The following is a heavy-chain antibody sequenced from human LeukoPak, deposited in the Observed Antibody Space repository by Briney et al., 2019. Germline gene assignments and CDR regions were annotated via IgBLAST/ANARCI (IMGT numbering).Heavy chain of an antibody. CDR1: GGSISSSSYY. V-gene: IGHV4-39*01. CDR3: ARQDYYDSSGYHGDAFDI. Sequence: SETLSLTCTVSGGSISSSSYYWGWIRQPPGKGLEWIVSIYYSGSTYYNPSLKSRVTISVDTSKNQFSLKLSSVTAADTAVYYCARQDYYDSSGYHGDAFDIWGQGTMVTVSS. D-gene: IGHD3-22*01. CDR2: IYYSGST. J-gene: IGHJ3*02.